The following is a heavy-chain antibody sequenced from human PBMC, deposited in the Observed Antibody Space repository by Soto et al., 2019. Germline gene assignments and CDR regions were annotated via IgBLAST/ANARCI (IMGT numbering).Heavy chain of an antibody. Sequence: GGSLRLSCAASGFIFSGSAIHWVRQASGKGLEWVGRIRSRGNNFATSSAASVKGRLTFSRDDSKNTAYLQMNTLKPEDTAVYYCARGQGAAIGDYYYHGMDVWGQGTTVTVSS. CDR1: GFIFSGSA. CDR2: IRSRGNNFAT. D-gene: IGHD2-2*02. CDR3: ARGQGAAIGDYYYHGMDV. V-gene: IGHV3-73*01. J-gene: IGHJ6*02.